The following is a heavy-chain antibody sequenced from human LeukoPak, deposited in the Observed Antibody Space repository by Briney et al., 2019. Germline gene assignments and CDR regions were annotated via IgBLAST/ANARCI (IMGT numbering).Heavy chain of an antibody. CDR3: ARDRQHSYGSDLDH. CDR2: NNFAGRG. CDR1: GASIPTYN. J-gene: IGHJ4*02. Sequence: SETLSPTCTVSGASIPTYNWMWIRQPAGKGLEFIGRNNFAGRGYYNPSLKSQVTISVDSPSNQFSLELTSVTAADTAVYYCARDRQHSYGSDLDHWGQGILVTVSS. V-gene: IGHV4-4*07. D-gene: IGHD5-18*01.